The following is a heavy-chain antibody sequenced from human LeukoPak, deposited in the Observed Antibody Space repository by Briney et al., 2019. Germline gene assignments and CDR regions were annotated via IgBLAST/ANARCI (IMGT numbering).Heavy chain of an antibody. CDR2: INHSGST. Sequence: PSETLSLTCAVYGGSFSGYYWSWIRQPPGKGLEWIGEINHSGSTNYNPSLKSRVTISVDTSKNQFSLKLSSVTAADTAVYYCARTMSSFRIAVAGTLDYWGQGTLVTVSS. CDR3: ARTMSSFRIAVAGTLDY. CDR1: GGSFSGYY. J-gene: IGHJ4*02. D-gene: IGHD6-19*01. V-gene: IGHV4-34*01.